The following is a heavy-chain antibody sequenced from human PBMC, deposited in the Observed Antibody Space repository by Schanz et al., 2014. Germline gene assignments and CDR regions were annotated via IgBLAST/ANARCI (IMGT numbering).Heavy chain of an antibody. V-gene: IGHV3-23*01. CDR1: GVTFSSYA. CDR2: ISGSGAST. Sequence: EVQLLESGGGFVQPGGSLRLSCVASGVTFSSYAMSWVRQASGKGLEWVSAISGSGASTYYADSVKGRFTISRDNSNNTLYLQMKSLRAEDTAVYYCAKDHAGSDILTALGNWGQGTLVTVSS. J-gene: IGHJ4*02. CDR3: AKDHAGSDILTALGN. D-gene: IGHD3-9*01.